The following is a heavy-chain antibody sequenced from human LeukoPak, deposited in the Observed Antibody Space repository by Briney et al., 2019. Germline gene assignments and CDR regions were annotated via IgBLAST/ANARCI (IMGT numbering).Heavy chain of an antibody. Sequence: SETLSLTCTVSGGSISSYYWSWIRQPPGKGLEWIGYIYYSGSTNYNPSLKSRVTISVDTSKNQFSLKLSSVTAADTAVYYCARVSVAGTAFDIWGQGTMVTVSS. CDR3: ARVSVAGTAFDI. CDR1: GGSISSYY. V-gene: IGHV4-59*12. D-gene: IGHD6-19*01. J-gene: IGHJ3*02. CDR2: IYYSGST.